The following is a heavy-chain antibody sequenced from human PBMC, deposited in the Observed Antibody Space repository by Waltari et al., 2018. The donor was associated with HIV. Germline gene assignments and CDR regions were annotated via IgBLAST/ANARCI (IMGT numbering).Heavy chain of an antibody. D-gene: IGHD6-19*01. CDR2: IYSGGST. V-gene: IGHV3-53*01. CDR1: GFPVSSNY. Sequence: EVQLVESGGGLIQPGGSLSLSCAASGFPVSSNYSSWARQAPGKGLEWVSVIYSGGSTYYADSVKGRFTISRDNSKNTLYLQMNSLRAEDTAVYYCARAETVAGLFDYWGQGTLVTVSS. J-gene: IGHJ4*02. CDR3: ARAETVAGLFDY.